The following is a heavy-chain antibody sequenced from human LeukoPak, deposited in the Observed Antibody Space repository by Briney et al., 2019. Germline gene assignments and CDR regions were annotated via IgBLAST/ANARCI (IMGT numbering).Heavy chain of an antibody. CDR2: IKPDGSEK. V-gene: IGHV3-7*01. CDR1: GFVFSASY. Sequence: GGSLSLSCAASGFVFSASYMSWVRKAPGKGLEWVATIKPDGSEKYHVDSVSGRFTISRDNTNDSLFLQMNSLRVDDTAVYYCVRGGTYWTVSWGQGTLVNVS. CDR3: VRGGTYWTVS. J-gene: IGHJ5*01.